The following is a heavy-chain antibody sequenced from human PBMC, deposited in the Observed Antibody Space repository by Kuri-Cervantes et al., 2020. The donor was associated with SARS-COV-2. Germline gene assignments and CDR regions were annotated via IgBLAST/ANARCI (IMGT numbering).Heavy chain of an antibody. CDR2: IKSRADGGTR. J-gene: IGHJ3*01. V-gene: IGHV3-15*01. CDR3: TTGSVWGQWPEPRRHDGFDL. D-gene: IGHD1-14*01. CDR1: GFIFSNAW. Sequence: GESLKISCAASGFIFSNAWMSWVRQAPGKGLEWIGRIKSRADGGTRDYVAPVKGRFTLSRDDSTNTLYLQMNSLKTEDTAVYYCTTGSVWGQWPEPRRHDGFDLWGQGTMVTVSS.